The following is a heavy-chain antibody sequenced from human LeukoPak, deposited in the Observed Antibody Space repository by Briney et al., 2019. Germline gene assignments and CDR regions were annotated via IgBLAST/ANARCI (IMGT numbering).Heavy chain of an antibody. CDR2: IIPILGIA. CDR3: ARVPWDRAATEAYYYYYGMDV. J-gene: IGHJ6*02. V-gene: IGHV1-69*04. D-gene: IGHD1-26*01. CDR1: GGTFSSYA. Sequence: ASVKVSCKASGGTFSSYAISWVRQAPGQGLEWMGRIIPILGIANYAQKFQGRVTITADKSTSTAYMELSSLRSEDTAVYYCARVPWDRAATEAYYYYYGMDVWGQGTTVTVSS.